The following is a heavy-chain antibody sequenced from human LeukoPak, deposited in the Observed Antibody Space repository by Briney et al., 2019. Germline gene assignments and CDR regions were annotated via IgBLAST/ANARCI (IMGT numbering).Heavy chain of an antibody. J-gene: IGHJ4*02. CDR3: ARGEVLRYFDWLLYGQYYFDY. CDR1: GYTFTGYY. Sequence: GASVKVSCKASGYTFTGYYMHWVRQAPGQGLEWMGIINPSGGSTSYAQKFQGRVTMTRDTSTSTVYMELSSLRSEDTAVYYCARGEVLRYFDWLLYGQYYFDYWGQGTLVTVSS. D-gene: IGHD3-9*01. CDR2: INPSGGST. V-gene: IGHV1-46*01.